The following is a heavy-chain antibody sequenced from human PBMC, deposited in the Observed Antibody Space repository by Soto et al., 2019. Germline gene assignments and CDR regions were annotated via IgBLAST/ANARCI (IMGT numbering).Heavy chain of an antibody. D-gene: IGHD2-15*01. CDR2: IYPGDSDT. CDR1: GYSFTSYW. V-gene: IGHV5-51*01. CDR3: ARHLVTDGCSGGSCYSHYYYGMDV. J-gene: IGHJ6*02. Sequence: ESLKISRKGSGYSFTSYWIGWVPQMPGKGLEWMGIIYPGDSDTRYSPSFQGQVTISADKSISTAYLQWSSLKASDTAMYYCARHLVTDGCSGGSCYSHYYYGMDVWGQGTTVTVS.